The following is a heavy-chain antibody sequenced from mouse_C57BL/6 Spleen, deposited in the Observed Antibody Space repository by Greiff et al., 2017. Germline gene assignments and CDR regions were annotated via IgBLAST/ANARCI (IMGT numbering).Heavy chain of an antibody. J-gene: IGHJ2*01. D-gene: IGHD1-2*01. Sequence: EVQGVESGGGLVKPGGSLKLSCAASGFTFSSYAMSWVRQTPEKRLEWVATISDGGSYTYYPDNVKGRFTIARDNAKNNLYLQMSHLKSEDTAMYYYARDPLRGSYFDYWGQGTTLTVSS. V-gene: IGHV5-4*01. CDR2: ISDGGSYT. CDR1: GFTFSSYA. CDR3: ARDPLRGSYFDY.